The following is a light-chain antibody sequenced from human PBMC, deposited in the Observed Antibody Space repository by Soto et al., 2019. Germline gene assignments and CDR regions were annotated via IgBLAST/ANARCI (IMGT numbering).Light chain of an antibody. CDR3: GTWDSSLSVVV. CDR1: YSNIGSIF. CDR2: DNS. Sequence: QSVLTQSSSVSAAAGQKVSISCSGSYSNIGSIFVSWYQHFPGSAPKLVIYDNSQRPSGIPDRFSGSKSGSSATLGITGLQTGDEADYYCGTWDSSLSVVVFGGGTKLTVL. J-gene: IGLJ2*01. V-gene: IGLV1-51*01.